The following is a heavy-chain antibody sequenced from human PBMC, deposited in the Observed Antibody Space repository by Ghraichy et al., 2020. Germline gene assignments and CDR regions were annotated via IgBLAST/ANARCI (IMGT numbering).Heavy chain of an antibody. J-gene: IGHJ6*02. CDR3: ARDRYYDASGYYYYYYGMDV. D-gene: IGHD3-22*01. V-gene: IGHV3-53*01. Sequence: GESPNISCAASGLNVSINYMSWVRQAPGKGLEWVSVIYSGGRANYADSVKGRFTISRDNFNNRLHLQMNNLRAEDTAVYFCARDRYYDASGYYYYYYGMDVWGQGTTVTVSS. CDR2: IYSGGRA. CDR1: GLNVSINY.